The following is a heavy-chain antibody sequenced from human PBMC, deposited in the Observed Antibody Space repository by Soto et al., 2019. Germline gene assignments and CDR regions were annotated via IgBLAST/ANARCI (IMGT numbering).Heavy chain of an antibody. D-gene: IGHD5-12*01. CDR1: GASISSGDYF. Sequence: SETLSLTCTVSGASISSGDYFWSWIRQSPGKGLQWIGYIYDSGSSYYNPSLKGRVTLSVDTSKNQIFLKLSSVTAADTAVYYCSREKGYISGPKNFDYWGQGTLVTVSS. CDR3: SREKGYISGPKNFDY. J-gene: IGHJ4*02. CDR2: IYDSGSS. V-gene: IGHV4-30-4*01.